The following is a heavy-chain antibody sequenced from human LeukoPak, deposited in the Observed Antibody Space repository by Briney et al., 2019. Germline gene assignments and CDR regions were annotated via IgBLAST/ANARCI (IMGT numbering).Heavy chain of an antibody. CDR1: GYTFTNYY. CDR2: INPSNGDT. V-gene: IGHV1-46*01. CDR3: ARQYTGGLFDY. D-gene: IGHD2-8*02. Sequence: ASVKVSCKASGYTFTNYYLHWVRQAPGQGLEWLGIINPSNGDTNYAQKFQGRATMTRDTSTSTVYMELSSLRSEDTAVYYCARQYTGGLFDYWGQGTLVTVSS. J-gene: IGHJ4*02.